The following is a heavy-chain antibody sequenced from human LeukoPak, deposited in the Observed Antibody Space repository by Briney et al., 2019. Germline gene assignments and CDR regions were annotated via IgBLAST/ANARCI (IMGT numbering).Heavy chain of an antibody. CDR3: ARDNSVGDVAWWFDP. CDR2: INPSGSST. D-gene: IGHD1-26*01. J-gene: IGHJ5*02. V-gene: IGHV1-46*01. Sequence: ASVKVSCKASGYSFTSHYMHWVRQAPGQGLEWLGLINPSGSSTLYAQKFQGRVTMTRDMATTTDYMELSSLRSEDTAVYYCARDNSVGDVAWWFDPWGQGTLVTVSS. CDR1: GYSFTSHY.